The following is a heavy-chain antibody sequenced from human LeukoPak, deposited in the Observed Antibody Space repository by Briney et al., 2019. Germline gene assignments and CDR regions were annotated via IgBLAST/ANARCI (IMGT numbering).Heavy chain of an antibody. D-gene: IGHD3-22*01. CDR3: ARDSSPYDSSAYWDAFDI. Sequence: GGSLRLSCAASGFTFNNYWMTWVRQAPGQGLEGVANINEDGSEKYYVDSVKGRITISRDNAKNSLYLQMNSLRAEDTAVYYCARDSSPYDSSAYWDAFDIWGQGTMVTVSS. V-gene: IGHV3-7*01. CDR2: INEDGSEK. J-gene: IGHJ3*02. CDR1: GFTFNNYW.